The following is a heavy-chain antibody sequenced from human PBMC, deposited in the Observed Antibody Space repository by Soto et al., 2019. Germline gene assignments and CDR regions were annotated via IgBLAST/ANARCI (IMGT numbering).Heavy chain of an antibody. V-gene: IGHV3-49*04. Sequence: GESLKISCTASGFTFGDYAMSWVRQAPGKGLEWGGFIRSKAYGGTTEYAALVKGRFTISRDDYKSIAYLQMNSLKTEDTAVYYCTRDKMRSSTSCYYFDYWGQGTLVTVSS. CDR3: TRDKMRSSTSCYYFDY. CDR2: IRSKAYGGTT. D-gene: IGHD2-2*01. CDR1: GFTFGDYA. J-gene: IGHJ4*02.